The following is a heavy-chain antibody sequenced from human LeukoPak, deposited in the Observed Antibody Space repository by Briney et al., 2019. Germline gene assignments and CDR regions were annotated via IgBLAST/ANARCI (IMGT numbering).Heavy chain of an antibody. CDR1: GGSFSGYY. CDR3: ARGQRFDP. J-gene: IGHJ5*02. Sequence: SETLSLTCAVYGGSFSGYYWSWIRQPPGKGLEWIGEINHSGSTNYNPSLKSRVTISVDTSKNQFSLKLSSVTAADTAVYYCARGQRFDPWGQGTLVTVSS. CDR2: INHSGST. V-gene: IGHV4-34*01.